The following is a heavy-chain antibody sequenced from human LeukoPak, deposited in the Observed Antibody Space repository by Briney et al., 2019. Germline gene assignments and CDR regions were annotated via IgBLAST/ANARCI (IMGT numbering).Heavy chain of an antibody. CDR3: AKFRTETGLGGFDP. CDR2: IYSGGST. CDR1: EFSVGSNY. V-gene: IGHV3-66*01. J-gene: IGHJ5*02. Sequence: GGSLRLSCAASEFSVGSNYMTWVRQAPGKGLEWVSLIYSGGSTYYADSVKGRFTISRDNSKNTLYLQMNSLRAEDTAVYYCAKFRTETGLGGFDPWGQGTLVTVSS. D-gene: IGHD1-14*01.